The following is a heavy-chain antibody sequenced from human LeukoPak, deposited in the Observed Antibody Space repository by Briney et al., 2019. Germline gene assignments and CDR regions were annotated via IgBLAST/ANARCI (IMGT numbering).Heavy chain of an antibody. CDR2: IYYSGST. D-gene: IGHD6-13*01. Sequence: SETLSLTCTVSGGSISSYYWSWIRQPPGKGLEWIGYIYYSGSTNYNPSLKSRATISVDTSKNQFSLKLSSVTAADTAVYYCARASVAADGIYNYWGQGTLVTVSS. CDR3: ARASVAADGIYNY. CDR1: GGSISSYY. V-gene: IGHV4-59*01. J-gene: IGHJ4*02.